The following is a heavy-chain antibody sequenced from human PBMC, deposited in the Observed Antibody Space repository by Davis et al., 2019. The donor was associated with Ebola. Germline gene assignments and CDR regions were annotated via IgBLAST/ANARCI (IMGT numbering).Heavy chain of an antibody. CDR2: ISSSSSYI. D-gene: IGHD2-8*02. CDR1: GFTFSSYS. J-gene: IGHJ4*02. V-gene: IGHV3-21*01. Sequence: PGGSLRLSCAASGFTFSSYSMNWVRQAPGKGLEWVSSISSSSSYIYYADSVKGRFTISRDNAKNSLYPQMNSLRAEDTAVYYCARSPRRIVLVVYDYWGQGTLVTVSS. CDR3: ARSPRRIVLVVYDY.